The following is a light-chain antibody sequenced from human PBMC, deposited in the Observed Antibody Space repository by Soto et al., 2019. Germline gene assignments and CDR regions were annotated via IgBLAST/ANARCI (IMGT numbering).Light chain of an antibody. V-gene: IGLV2-8*01. CDR1: SSDVGAYNY. J-gene: IGLJ3*02. CDR2: EVT. CDR3: SSFASSNTWV. Sequence: QSALTQPPSASGSPGQSVTISCTGTSSDVGAYNYVSWYQQHAGKAPKLVIYEVTKRPSGVPDRFSGSKSANTASLTVSGLQXXDXAXYYCSSFASSNTWVFGGGTKLTVL.